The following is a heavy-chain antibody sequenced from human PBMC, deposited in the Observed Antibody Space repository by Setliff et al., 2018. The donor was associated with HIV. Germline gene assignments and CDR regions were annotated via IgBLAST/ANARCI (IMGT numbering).Heavy chain of an antibody. D-gene: IGHD6-13*01. J-gene: IGHJ6*03. CDR3: ARDWSGYSSSRGSYYYYMDV. CDR1: GGSISSGNYH. Sequence: NPSETLSLTCTVSGGSISSGNYHWTWVRQPAEKGLEWIGRIYTSGSTNYNPSLKSRVTISVDTSKNQFSLRLSSVTAADTAIYYCARDWSGYSSSRGSYYYYMDVWGKGTTVTVSS. V-gene: IGHV4-61*02. CDR2: IYTSGST.